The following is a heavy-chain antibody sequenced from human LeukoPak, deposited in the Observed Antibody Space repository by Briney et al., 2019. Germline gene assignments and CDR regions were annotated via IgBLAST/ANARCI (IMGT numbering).Heavy chain of an antibody. CDR3: ARDWDPLPTAIGSAAFDI. Sequence: GGSLTLSCVASGFSFSNFAMHWVRQTPGRGLECLALISHEGGSKTYANSVRGRFTVSRDNSKNTLFLQLNSLRPDDTSVYYCARDWDPLPTAIGSAAFDIWGQGTLVTVSS. J-gene: IGHJ3*02. D-gene: IGHD2-21*02. CDR2: ISHEGGSK. CDR1: GFSFSNFA. V-gene: IGHV3-30-3*01.